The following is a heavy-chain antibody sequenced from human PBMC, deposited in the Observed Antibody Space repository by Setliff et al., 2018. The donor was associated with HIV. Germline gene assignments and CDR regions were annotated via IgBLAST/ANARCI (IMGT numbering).Heavy chain of an antibody. CDR2: IYTNGNT. CDR1: GGSISTYF. V-gene: IGHV4-4*07. J-gene: IGHJ4*02. CDR3: ASGEPYYYDSTGYSGNYFDY. Sequence: ASETLSLTCTVSGGSISTYFWTWIRQPAGRGLEWIGRIYTNGNTNYNPSFESRVSISVDKSKNQFSLKLASVTAADTAVYYCASGEPYYYDSTGYSGNYFDYWGQGTLVTVSS. D-gene: IGHD3-22*01.